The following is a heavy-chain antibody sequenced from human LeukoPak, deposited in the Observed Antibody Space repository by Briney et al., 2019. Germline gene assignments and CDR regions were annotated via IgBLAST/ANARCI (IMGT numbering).Heavy chain of an antibody. CDR3: ARNRDYYDSSGYYYVGGFDY. D-gene: IGHD3-22*01. J-gene: IGHJ4*02. Sequence: PGGSLRLSCAASGFTFSSYSMNWVRQAPGKGLEWVSFISSSGITIYYTDSVKGRFSISRDNAKNSLYLQMSSLRAEDTAVYYCARNRDYYDSSGYYYVGGFDYWGQGTLVTVSS. V-gene: IGHV3-48*04. CDR2: ISSSGITI. CDR1: GFTFSSYS.